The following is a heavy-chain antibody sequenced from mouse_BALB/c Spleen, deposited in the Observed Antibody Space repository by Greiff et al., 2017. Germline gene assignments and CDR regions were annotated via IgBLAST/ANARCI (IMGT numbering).Heavy chain of an antibody. J-gene: IGHJ3*01. CDR1: GYSFTDYI. V-gene: IGHV1-39*01. CDR2: INPYYGST. Sequence: EVQLQQTGPELVKPGASVKISCKASGYSFTDYIMLWVKQSHGKSLEWIGNINPYYGSTSYNLKFKGKATLTVDKSSSTAYMQLNSLTSEDSAVYYCARSDGSSYGFAYWGQGTLVTVSA. CDR3: ARSDGSSYGFAY. D-gene: IGHD1-1*01.